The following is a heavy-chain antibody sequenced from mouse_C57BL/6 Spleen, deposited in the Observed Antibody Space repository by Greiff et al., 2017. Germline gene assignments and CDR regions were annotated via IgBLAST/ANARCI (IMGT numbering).Heavy chain of an antibody. CDR1: GFTFSDYG. V-gene: IGHV5-17*01. CDR3: APIYYDYDRAMDY. J-gene: IGHJ4*01. D-gene: IGHD2-4*01. Sequence: DVHLVESGGGLVKPGGSLKLSCAASGFTFSDYGMHWVRQAPEKGLEWVAYISSGSSTIYYADTVKGRFTISRDNAKNTLFLQRTSLRSEDTAMYYCAPIYYDYDRAMDYWGQGTSVTVSS. CDR2: ISSGSSTI.